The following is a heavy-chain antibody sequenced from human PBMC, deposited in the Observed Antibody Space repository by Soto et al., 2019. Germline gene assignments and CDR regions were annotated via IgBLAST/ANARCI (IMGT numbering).Heavy chain of an antibody. CDR2: IYDSGST. Sequence: ASETLSLTCTVSGGSISSYYWSWIRQPPGKGLEWIGYIYDSGSTNYNPSLKSRVTISVDMSKNQFSLKLSSVTAADTAVYYCARDRYCSGGGCYGFDPWGQGTLVTVSS. J-gene: IGHJ5*02. D-gene: IGHD2-15*01. CDR1: GGSISSYY. CDR3: ARDRYCSGGGCYGFDP. V-gene: IGHV4-59*01.